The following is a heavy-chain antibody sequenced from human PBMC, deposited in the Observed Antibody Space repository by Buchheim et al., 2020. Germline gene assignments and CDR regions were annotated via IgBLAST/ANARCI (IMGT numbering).Heavy chain of an antibody. CDR3: ARGCPSEYFDY. CDR2: ISYDGSNK. Sequence: QVQLVESGGGVVQPGRSLRLSCAASGFTFSSYAMHWVRQAPGKGLEWVAVISYDGSNKYYADSVKGRFTISKDNSKNTLYLQMNSLRAEDTAVYYCARGCPSEYFDYWGQGTL. V-gene: IGHV3-30-3*01. CDR1: GFTFSSYA. D-gene: IGHD3-3*01. J-gene: IGHJ4*02.